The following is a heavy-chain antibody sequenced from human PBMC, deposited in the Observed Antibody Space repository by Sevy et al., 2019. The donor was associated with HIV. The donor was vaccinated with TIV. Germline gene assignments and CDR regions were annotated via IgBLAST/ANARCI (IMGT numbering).Heavy chain of an antibody. CDR3: AKGTLVVPAVIYYYYGMDV. Sequence: GGSLRLSFAASGFTFGSYAMNGVRQAPGRGREWVSALSLRGGSPYYADSVKGRFTISRDNSKNTLDLQMNSLRAEETAVYYCAKGTLVVPAVIYYYYGMDVWGQGTTVTVSS. V-gene: IGHV3-23*01. CDR1: GFTFGSYA. J-gene: IGHJ6*02. D-gene: IGHD2-2*02. CDR2: LSLRGGSP.